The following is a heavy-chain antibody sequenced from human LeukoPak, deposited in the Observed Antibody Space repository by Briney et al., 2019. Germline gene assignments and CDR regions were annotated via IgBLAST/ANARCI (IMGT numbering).Heavy chain of an antibody. D-gene: IGHD3-10*01. J-gene: IGHJ4*02. V-gene: IGHV3-48*01. CDR2: ISSSSSTI. Sequence: GGSLRLSCAASGFTFSSYSMNWVSQAPGKGLEWVSYISSSSSTIYYADSVKGRFTISRDNAKNSLYLQMNSLRAEDTAVYYCARASYGSGSYYNGYWGQGTLVTVSS. CDR1: GFTFSSYS. CDR3: ARASYGSGSYYNGY.